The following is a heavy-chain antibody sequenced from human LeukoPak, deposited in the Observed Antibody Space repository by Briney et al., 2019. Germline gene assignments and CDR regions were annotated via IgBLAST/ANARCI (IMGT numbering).Heavy chain of an antibody. V-gene: IGHV3-9*01. Sequence: GGSLRLSCAASGFTFDNYAMHWVRQAPGKGLEWVSGISWNSGSIGYADSVKGRFTISRDNAKNSLYLQMNSLRAEDTALYYCAKGEHDYVWGSYRFVYWGQGTLVTVSS. CDR2: ISWNSGSI. D-gene: IGHD3-16*02. CDR1: GFTFDNYA. J-gene: IGHJ4*02. CDR3: AKGEHDYVWGSYRFVY.